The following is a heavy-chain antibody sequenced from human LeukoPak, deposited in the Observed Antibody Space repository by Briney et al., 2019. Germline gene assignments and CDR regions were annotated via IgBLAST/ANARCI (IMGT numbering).Heavy chain of an antibody. CDR1: GYTFTSYA. J-gene: IGHJ5*02. CDR2: INAGNGNT. V-gene: IGHV1-3*01. CDR3: ARGRMVRGVIITYNWFDP. D-gene: IGHD3-10*01. Sequence: ASVTVSCKASGYTFTSYAMHWVRQAPGQRLEWMGWINAGNGNTKYSQKFQGRVTITRDTSASTAYMELSSLRSEDTAMYYCARGRMVRGVIITYNWFDPWGQGTLVTVSS.